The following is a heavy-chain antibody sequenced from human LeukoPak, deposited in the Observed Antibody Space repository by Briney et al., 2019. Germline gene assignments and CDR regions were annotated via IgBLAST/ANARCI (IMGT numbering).Heavy chain of an antibody. CDR1: GGSFDSKY. V-gene: IGHV4-59*01. CDR3: ARDFLECSRASCLNWFDP. J-gene: IGHJ5*02. CDR2: IYTSRSN. D-gene: IGHD2-15*01. Sequence: SETLSLTCSVSGGSFDSKYWSWIRQPPGKGLEWIGYIYTSRSNNFNPSLKSRVSISVDTSKNESSLRLSSVTAADTAVYYCARDFLECSRASCLNWFDPWGQGTLVTVSS.